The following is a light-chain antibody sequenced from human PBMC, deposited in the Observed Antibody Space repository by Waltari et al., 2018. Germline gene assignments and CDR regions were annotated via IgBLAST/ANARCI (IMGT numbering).Light chain of an antibody. V-gene: IGKV4-1*01. CDR1: ESVLYSSNNKNH. CDR2: WAS. J-gene: IGKJ4*01. Sequence: DIVMTQSPESLAVSLGERATINCKSSESVLYSSNNKNHLAWYQQKPGQPPKLHLYWASTRKSGVPDRFSGSGSETDFTLTVTSLQAEDAAVYYCQQYYSTPLTFGGGTRVEI. CDR3: QQYYSTPLT.